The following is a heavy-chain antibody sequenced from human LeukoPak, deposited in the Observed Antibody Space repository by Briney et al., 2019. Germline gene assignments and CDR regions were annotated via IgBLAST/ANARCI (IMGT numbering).Heavy chain of an antibody. CDR2: IKQDGSEK. V-gene: IGHV3-7*01. CDR1: GFTFSSYW. D-gene: IGHD5-18*01. J-gene: IGHJ4*02. CDR3: ARDHTGTWIQLWQYPYFDY. Sequence: PGGSLRLSCSTSGFTFSSYWMSWVRQAPGKGLEWVANIKQDGSEKYYVDSVKGRFTISRDNAKNSLYLQMNSLRAEDTAVYYCARDHTGTWIQLWQYPYFDYWGQGTLVTVSS.